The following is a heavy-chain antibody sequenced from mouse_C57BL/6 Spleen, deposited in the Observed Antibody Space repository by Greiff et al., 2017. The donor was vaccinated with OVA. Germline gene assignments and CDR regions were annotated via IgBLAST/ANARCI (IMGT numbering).Heavy chain of an antibody. V-gene: IGHV1-53*01. CDR1: GYTFTSYW. J-gene: IGHJ1*03. CDR2: INPSNGGT. D-gene: IGHD1-1*01. CDR3: ARSPPYYGSSYWYFDV. Sequence: VQLQQPGTELVKPGASVKLSCKASGYTFTSYWMHWVKQRPGQGLEWIGNINPSNGGTNYNEKFKSKATLTVDKSSSTAYMQLSSLTSEDSAVYYCARSPPYYGSSYWYFDVWGTGTTVTVSS.